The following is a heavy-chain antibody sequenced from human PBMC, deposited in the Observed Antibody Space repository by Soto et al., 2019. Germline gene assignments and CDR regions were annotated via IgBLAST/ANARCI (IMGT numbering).Heavy chain of an antibody. Sequence: GASVKVSCKASGGTFSSYAISWVRQAPGQGLEWMGGIIPIFGTANYAQKFQGRVTITADKSTSTAYMELSSLRSEDTAVYYCARGYCSGGSCRRPTYFDYWGQGTLVTVSS. CDR3: ARGYCSGGSCRRPTYFDY. V-gene: IGHV1-69*06. J-gene: IGHJ4*02. CDR2: IIPIFGTA. CDR1: GGTFSSYA. D-gene: IGHD2-15*01.